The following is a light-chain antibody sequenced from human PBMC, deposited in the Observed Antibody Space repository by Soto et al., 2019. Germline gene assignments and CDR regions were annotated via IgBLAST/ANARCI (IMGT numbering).Light chain of an antibody. Sequence: EILMTQSQDTRSVSPWEIATLSCRASQRVYSNLAWYQQRPGQAPRVLIYGASIRATGVPARFSGSGSGTEFTLTISSLQSEDFALFYCQQYYNWPLTFGQGTKVDIK. CDR1: QRVYSN. J-gene: IGKJ1*01. CDR3: QQYYNWPLT. CDR2: GAS. V-gene: IGKV3-15*01.